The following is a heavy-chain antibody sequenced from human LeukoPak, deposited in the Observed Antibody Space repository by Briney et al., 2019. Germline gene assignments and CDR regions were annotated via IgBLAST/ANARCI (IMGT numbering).Heavy chain of an antibody. D-gene: IGHD4-17*01. CDR1: GFTFRAYP. Sequence: GGSLRLSCSVSGFTFRAYPIHLVRQAPGKGLECVSATSPDGTKTYYADSVKGRFTISRDNSKNTLYLQMSSLRADDAAVYYCVTNGDFQMYNPWGQGTLVTVSS. CDR2: TSPDGTKT. V-gene: IGHV3-64D*09. CDR3: VTNGDFQMYNP. J-gene: IGHJ5*02.